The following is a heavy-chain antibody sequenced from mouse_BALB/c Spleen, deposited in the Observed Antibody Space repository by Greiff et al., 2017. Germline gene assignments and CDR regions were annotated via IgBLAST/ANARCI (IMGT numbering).Heavy chain of an antibody. Sequence: QVQLQQSGAELVKPGASVKLSCKASGYTFTSYWMHWVKQRPGQGLEWIGEIDPSDSYTNYNQKFKGKATLTVDKSSSTAYMQLSSLTSEDSAVYYCARGITTATVAYWGQGTLVTVSA. CDR2: IDPSDSYT. D-gene: IGHD1-2*01. J-gene: IGHJ3*01. CDR3: ARGITTATVAY. CDR1: GYTFTSYW. V-gene: IGHV1-69*02.